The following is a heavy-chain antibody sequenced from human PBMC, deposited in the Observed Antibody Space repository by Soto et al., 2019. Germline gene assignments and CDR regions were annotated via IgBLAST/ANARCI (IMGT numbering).Heavy chain of an antibody. D-gene: IGHD5-18*01. J-gene: IGHJ5*02. CDR2: ISYSGTT. V-gene: IGHV4-30-4*01. Sequence: PSETLSLTCTVYGDSISSNNNYWSWIRQPPGEGLEWIGFISYSGTTSYSPSLKSRVAISLDTSKNQFSLSLSSVTAADTAVYYCARGRGYSYGLDPWGQGTLVTVSS. CDR3: ARGRGYSYGLDP. CDR1: GDSISSNNNY.